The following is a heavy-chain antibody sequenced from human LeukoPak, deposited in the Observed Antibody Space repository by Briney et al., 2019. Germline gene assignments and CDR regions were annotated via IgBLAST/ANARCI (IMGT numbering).Heavy chain of an antibody. D-gene: IGHD2-15*01. CDR1: GFTFSSYA. CDR2: ISYDGSNK. J-gene: IGHJ4*02. V-gene: IGHV3-30-3*01. CDR3: ARFYRLLYYFDY. Sequence: PGGSLRLSCAASGFTFSSYAMHWVRQAPGKGLEWVAVISYDGSNKYYADSVKGRFTISRDNAKNSLYLQMNSLRAEDTAVYYCARFYRLLYYFDYWGQGTLVTVSS.